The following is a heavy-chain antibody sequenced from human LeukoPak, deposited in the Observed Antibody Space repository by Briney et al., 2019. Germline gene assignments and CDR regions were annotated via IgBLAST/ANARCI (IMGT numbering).Heavy chain of an antibody. CDR3: ARGRRRGRCSSTSCYSYYFDY. D-gene: IGHD2-2*01. Sequence: ASVKVSCKASGYTFTSYDINWVRQATGQGLEWMGWMNPNCGNTGYAQKFQGRVTITRNTSISTAYMELSSLRSEDTAVYYCARGRRRGRCSSTSCYSYYFDYWGQGTLVTVSS. J-gene: IGHJ4*02. CDR2: MNPNCGNT. V-gene: IGHV1-8*03. CDR1: GYTFTSYD.